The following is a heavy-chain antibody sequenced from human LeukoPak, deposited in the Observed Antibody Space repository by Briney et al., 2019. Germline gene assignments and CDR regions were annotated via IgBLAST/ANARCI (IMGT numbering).Heavy chain of an antibody. V-gene: IGHV1-2*02. CDR2: INTNSGDT. Sequence: ASVKVSCKASAYTFTGYYMHWVRQDHGQGHEWMGWINTNSGDTNYAQKFQGRVTMTSDTSISTTYMDLSRLSSDDTAVYYCARAGGVDYYGSGSYVFDYWGQGTLVTVSS. D-gene: IGHD3-10*01. J-gene: IGHJ4*02. CDR3: ARAGGVDYYGSGSYVFDY. CDR1: AYTFTGYY.